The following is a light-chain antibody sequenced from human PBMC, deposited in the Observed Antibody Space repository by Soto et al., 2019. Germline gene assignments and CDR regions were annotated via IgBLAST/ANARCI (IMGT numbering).Light chain of an antibody. Sequence: EIVLTQSPGTLSLSPGERATLSCRASQSLSSSYLAWYQQKPGQAPRLLIYRASSRATGIPDRFSGSGSGTDFTLTISRLEPEDFAVYYFQQYGSSPPFTFGPGTKVDIK. CDR2: RAS. CDR3: QQYGSSPPFT. CDR1: QSLSSSY. J-gene: IGKJ3*01. V-gene: IGKV3-20*01.